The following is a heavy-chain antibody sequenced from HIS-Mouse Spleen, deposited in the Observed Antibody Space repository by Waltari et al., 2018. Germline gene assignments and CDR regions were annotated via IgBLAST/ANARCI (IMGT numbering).Heavy chain of an antibody. D-gene: IGHD1-1*01. CDR2: ISWDGGST. CDR1: GFTFDDYA. J-gene: IGHJ3*02. V-gene: IGHV3-43D*03. Sequence: EVQLVESGGVVVQPGGSLRLSCAASGFTFDDYAMHWVRQAPGKGLEWVSLISWDGGSTYYADSVKGRFTISRDNSKNSLYLQMNSLRAEDTALYYCARNDLGLDAFDIWGQGTMVTVSS. CDR3: ARNDLGLDAFDI.